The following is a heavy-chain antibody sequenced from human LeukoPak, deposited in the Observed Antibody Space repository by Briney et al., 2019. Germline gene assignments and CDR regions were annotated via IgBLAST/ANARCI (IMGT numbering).Heavy chain of an antibody. J-gene: IGHJ4*02. CDR3: AIHYYYGSGSYEYLPYYFDY. V-gene: IGHV1-18*01. D-gene: IGHD3-10*01. CDR2: ISAYNGHT. Sequence: ASVKVSCKAAGYTFTNHGITWGRQAPGQGLEWMGWISAYNGHTNYAQNLQGRVTMTTDTSTSTAYLELRSLRSDDTAVYYCAIHYYYGSGSYEYLPYYFDYWGQGTLVTVSS. CDR1: GYTFTNHG.